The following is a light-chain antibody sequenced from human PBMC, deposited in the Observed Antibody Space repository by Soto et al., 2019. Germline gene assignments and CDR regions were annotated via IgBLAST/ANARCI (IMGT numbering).Light chain of an antibody. CDR3: AAWDDSLNGV. V-gene: IGLV1-44*01. Sequence: QSVLTQPPSVSGTPGQRVTISCSGSSSNIGSNTVNWYQQLPGTAPKLLIYSNNQRPSGVTDRFSGSKSGTSASLAISGLQSEDEADYYCAAWDDSLNGVFGGGTKLTVL. J-gene: IGLJ2*01. CDR2: SNN. CDR1: SSNIGSNT.